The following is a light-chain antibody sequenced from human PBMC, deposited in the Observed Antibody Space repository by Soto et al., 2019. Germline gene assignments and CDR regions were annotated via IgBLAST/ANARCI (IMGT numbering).Light chain of an antibody. CDR3: SSYTTIKTVV. Sequence: QSVLTQPPSASGTPGQRVTISCSGSSSNIGSNTVNWYQQLPGTAPKLLIYSNNQRPSGVPDRFSGSKSGTSASLAISGLQSEDEADYHCSSYTTIKTVVFGGGTKVTVL. V-gene: IGLV1-44*01. CDR2: SNN. J-gene: IGLJ2*01. CDR1: SSNIGSNT.